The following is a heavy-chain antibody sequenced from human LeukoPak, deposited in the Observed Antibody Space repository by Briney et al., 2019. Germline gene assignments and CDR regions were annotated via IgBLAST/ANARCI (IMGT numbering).Heavy chain of an antibody. D-gene: IGHD6-13*01. CDR2: IYPGDSRV. J-gene: IGHJ5*02. CDR3: ACRDLSSTWSFP. Sequence: GESLKISCQGLGYIFTSYWIGWVRQMPGKGMEWMGVIYPGDSRVRYNPSFQGQVTISVDKSTRTAYLQWVSLKASDTAMYYCACRDLSSTWSFPWGQGTLVTVSS. CDR1: GYIFTSYW. V-gene: IGHV5-51*01.